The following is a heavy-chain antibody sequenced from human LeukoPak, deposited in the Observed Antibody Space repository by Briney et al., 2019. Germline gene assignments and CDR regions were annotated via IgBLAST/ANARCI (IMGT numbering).Heavy chain of an antibody. Sequence: PSETLSLTCTVSGDSISSYYWSWIRQPPGKGLEWIGYIYYSGSTYYNASLKSRVTISVDTSKNQFSLKLGSVTAADTAVYYCARAGSTVIHYWGQGTLVTVSS. CDR1: GDSISSYY. D-gene: IGHD4-17*01. J-gene: IGHJ4*02. CDR3: ARAGSTVIHY. CDR2: IYYSGST. V-gene: IGHV4-59*01.